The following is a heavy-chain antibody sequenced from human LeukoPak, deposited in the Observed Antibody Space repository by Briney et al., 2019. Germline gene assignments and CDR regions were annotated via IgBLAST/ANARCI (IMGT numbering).Heavy chain of an antibody. V-gene: IGHV4-59*01. Sequence: SETLSLTCTASGGSISSYYWSWIRQPPGKGLEWIGYIYYSGSTNYNPSLKSRVTISVDTSKNQFSLKLSSVTAADTAVYYCASAKWFAYYYYMDVWGKGTTVTVSS. D-gene: IGHD3-10*01. CDR3: ASAKWFAYYYYMDV. CDR1: GGSISSYY. J-gene: IGHJ6*03. CDR2: IYYSGST.